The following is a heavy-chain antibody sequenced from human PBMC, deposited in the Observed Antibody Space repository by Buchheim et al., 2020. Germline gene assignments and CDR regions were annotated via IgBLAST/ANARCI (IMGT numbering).Heavy chain of an antibody. Sequence: QVQLVESGGGVVQPGRSLRLSCAASGFTFSTYAMHWVRQAPGKGLEWVALTAYDGNTKYYADSVKGRFTISRDNSRNTLYLQMNRLRTEDTAVYYCARGENSGNYFEGWLDPWGQGTL. CDR3: ARGENSGNYFEGWLDP. V-gene: IGHV3-30-3*01. J-gene: IGHJ5*02. CDR1: GFTFSTYA. D-gene: IGHD1-26*01. CDR2: TAYDGNTK.